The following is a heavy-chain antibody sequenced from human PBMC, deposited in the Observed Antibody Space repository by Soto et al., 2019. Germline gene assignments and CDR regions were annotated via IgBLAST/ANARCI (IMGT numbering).Heavy chain of an antibody. CDR3: AKDHDYGDYGGHYFDY. Sequence: GGSLRLSCAASGFTFSSYGMHWVRQAPGKGLEWVAVISYDGSNKYYADSVKGRFTISRDNSKNTLYLQMNSLRAEDTAVYYCAKDHDYGDYGGHYFDYWGQGTLVTVSS. J-gene: IGHJ4*02. V-gene: IGHV3-30*18. CDR2: ISYDGSNK. D-gene: IGHD4-17*01. CDR1: GFTFSSYG.